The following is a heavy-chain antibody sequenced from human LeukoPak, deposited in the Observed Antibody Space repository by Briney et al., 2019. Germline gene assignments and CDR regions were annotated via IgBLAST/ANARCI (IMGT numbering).Heavy chain of an antibody. CDR2: IYYSGST. V-gene: IGHV4-59*01. J-gene: IGHJ5*02. D-gene: IGHD3-10*01. CDR1: GGSISSYY. CDR3: AREGLWFGELFELGWFDP. Sequence: SETLSLTCTVSGGSISSYYWSWIRQPPGKGLEWIGYIYYSGSTNYNPSLKSRVTISADTSKNQFSLKLSSVTAADTAVYYCAREGLWFGELFELGWFDPWGQGTLVTVSS.